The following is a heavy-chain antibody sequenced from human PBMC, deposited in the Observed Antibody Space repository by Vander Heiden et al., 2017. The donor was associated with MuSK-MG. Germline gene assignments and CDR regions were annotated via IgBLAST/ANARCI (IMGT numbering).Heavy chain of an antibody. Sequence: QGQLQQGAAGLLNPPAPLPLSCAAYGGCVSGDTRSLIRQPPGKGLEWIGEINHSGSTNYNPSLKSRVTISVDTSKNQFSLKLSSVTAADTAVYYCASRHGDAFDIWGQGTMVTVSS. V-gene: IGHV4-34*01. J-gene: IGHJ3*02. CDR1: GGCVSGDT. CDR3: ASRHGDAFDI. CDR2: INHSGST.